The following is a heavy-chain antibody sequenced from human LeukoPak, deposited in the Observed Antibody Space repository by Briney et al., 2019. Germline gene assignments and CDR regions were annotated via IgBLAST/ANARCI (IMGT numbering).Heavy chain of an antibody. D-gene: IGHD7-27*01. CDR1: GDSVSSKSVS. CDR3: VRDFNWAFDY. J-gene: IGHJ4*02. V-gene: IGHV6-1*01. Sequence: SQTLSLTCAISGDSVSSKSVSWNWVRQSPSRGLEYLGRTRYRSTWNTFYSLSVQGRITINADTSRNQVPLRLNSVTPEDTALYYCVRDFNWAFDYWGQGTLVTVSS. CDR2: TRYRSTWNT.